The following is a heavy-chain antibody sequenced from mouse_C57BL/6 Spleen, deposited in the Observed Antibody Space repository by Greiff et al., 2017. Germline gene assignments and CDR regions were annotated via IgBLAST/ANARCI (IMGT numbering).Heavy chain of an antibody. CDR2: FYPGSGSI. V-gene: IGHV1-62-2*01. D-gene: IGHD2-4*01. Sequence: VQLQQSGAELVKPGASVKLSCKASGYTFTEYTIHWVKQRPGQGLEWIGWFYPGSGSIKYNEKFKDKATLTADKSSSTVYMELSSLTSEDSAVYFCARHEEEGYDYGGSWFAYWGQGTLVTVSA. CDR3: ARHEEEGYDYGGSWFAY. J-gene: IGHJ3*01. CDR1: GYTFTEYT.